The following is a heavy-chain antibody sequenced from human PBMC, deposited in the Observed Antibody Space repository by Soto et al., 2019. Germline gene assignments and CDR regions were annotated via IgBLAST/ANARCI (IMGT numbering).Heavy chain of an antibody. CDR3: ARKGRQQLATYYFDY. D-gene: IGHD6-13*01. Sequence: ASVKVSCKASGGTFSSYAISWVRQAPGQGLEWMGGIIPIFGTANYAQKFQGRVTITADESTSTAYMELSSLRSEDTAAYYCARKGRQQLATYYFDYWGQGTLVTVSS. CDR1: GGTFSSYA. V-gene: IGHV1-69*13. CDR2: IIPIFGTA. J-gene: IGHJ4*02.